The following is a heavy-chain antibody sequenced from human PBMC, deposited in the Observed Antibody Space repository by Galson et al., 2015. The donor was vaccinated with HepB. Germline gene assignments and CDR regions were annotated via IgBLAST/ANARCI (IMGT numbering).Heavy chain of an antibody. CDR2: INPNSGGT. CDR3: ARVSYDSRGYYLDS. V-gene: IGHV1-2*02. J-gene: IGHJ4*02. D-gene: IGHD3-22*01. CDR1: GYTFTGYY. Sequence: SVKVSCKASGYTFTGYYMHWVRQAPGQGLEWMGWINPNSGGTNYAQKFQGRVTVTRDTSISTAYMELSRLRSDDTAVYYCARVSYDSRGYYLDSWGQGTLVTVSS.